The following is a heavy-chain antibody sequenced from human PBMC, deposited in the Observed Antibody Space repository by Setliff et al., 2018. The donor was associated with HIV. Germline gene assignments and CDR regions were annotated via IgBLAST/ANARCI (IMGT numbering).Heavy chain of an antibody. CDR1: GFTFSTYE. J-gene: IGHJ4*02. CDR2: ISSSGSTI. V-gene: IGHV3-48*03. CDR3: ARDPFLAQGFWSGYYSDY. Sequence: GGSLRLSCAASGFTFSTYEMNWVRQAPGKGPEWVSYISSSGSTIYYADSVKGRFTISRDNAKNSLYLQMNSLRAEDTAVYYCARDPFLAQGFWSGYYSDYWGQGTLVTVPQ. D-gene: IGHD3-3*01.